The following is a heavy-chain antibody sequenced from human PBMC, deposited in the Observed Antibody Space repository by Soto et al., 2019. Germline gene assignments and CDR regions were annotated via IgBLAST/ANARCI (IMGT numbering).Heavy chain of an antibody. CDR1: GGSISSGDYY. CDR2: IYYSGST. J-gene: IGHJ4*02. V-gene: IGHV4-30-4*01. CDR3: ARTYYYDSSGSIIDY. Sequence: PSETLSLTXTVSGGSISSGDYYWSWIRQPPGKGLEWIGYIYYSGSTYYNPSLKSRVTISVDTSKNQFSLKLSSVTAADTAVYYCARTYYYDSSGSIIDYWGQGTLVTVSS. D-gene: IGHD3-22*01.